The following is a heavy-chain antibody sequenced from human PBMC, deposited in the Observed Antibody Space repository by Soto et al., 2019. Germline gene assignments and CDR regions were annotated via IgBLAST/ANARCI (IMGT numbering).Heavy chain of an antibody. CDR2: ISYDGSNK. J-gene: IGHJ4*02. Sequence: GSLRLSCAASGFTFSSYGMHWVRQAPGKGLEWVAVISYDGSNKYYADSVKGRFTISRDNSKNTLYLQMNSLRAEDTAVYYCAKFGGTIFGVEGGDYWGQGTLVTVSS. D-gene: IGHD3-3*01. V-gene: IGHV3-30*18. CDR3: AKFGGTIFGVEGGDY. CDR1: GFTFSSYG.